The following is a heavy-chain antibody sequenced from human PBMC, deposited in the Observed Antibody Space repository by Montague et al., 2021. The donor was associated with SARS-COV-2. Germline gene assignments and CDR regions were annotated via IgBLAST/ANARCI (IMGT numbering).Heavy chain of an antibody. CDR3: ARVVTYAFDV. J-gene: IGHJ3*01. CDR1: GFTVSSNY. Sequence: SLRLSCAASGFTVSSNYMSWVRQAPGKGLEWVSVIYSDVSTYYADPVKGRFTISRDNSKNTLYLRAEDTAVYYCARVVTYAFDVWGQGTMVTVSS. V-gene: IGHV3-66*01. CDR2: IYSDVST. D-gene: IGHD4-11*01.